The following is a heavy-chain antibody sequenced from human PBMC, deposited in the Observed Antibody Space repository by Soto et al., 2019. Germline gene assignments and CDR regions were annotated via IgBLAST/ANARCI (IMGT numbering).Heavy chain of an antibody. CDR3: GRAWGYAGA. J-gene: IGHJ4*02. V-gene: IGHV3-74*01. Sequence: EVRLVESGGGLVQPGGSLRLSCAASGFTFSNYWMHWVRQAPGKGLVWVSRIIGDGSITSYADSVKGRFTISRDNAKKTRDMQMDRRGAAETGVFYCGRAWGYAGAWGQGSLVTVS. CDR2: IIGDGSIT. D-gene: IGHD2-8*01. CDR1: GFTFSNYW.